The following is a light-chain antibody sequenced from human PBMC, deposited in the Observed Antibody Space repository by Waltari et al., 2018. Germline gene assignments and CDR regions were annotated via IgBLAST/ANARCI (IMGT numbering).Light chain of an antibody. CDR2: GNT. V-gene: IGLV1-40*01. CDR1: SSNLGAGYE. J-gene: IGLJ1*01. CDR3: QSYDSSGHYV. Sequence: QSVLTQPPSVSGAPGERVTISCTGSSSNLGAGYEVHWYQQVPGTAPKLLIYGNTNRPSGVPDRVSGSKSGTSASLAITGLQAEDESDYYCQSYDSSGHYVFGSGTKVTVL.